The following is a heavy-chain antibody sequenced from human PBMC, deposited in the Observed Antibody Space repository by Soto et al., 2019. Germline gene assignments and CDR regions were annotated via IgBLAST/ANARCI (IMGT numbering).Heavy chain of an antibody. CDR2: INVGNGNT. CDR1: GYTFTDYA. CDR3: AREGAHYTPLDH. Sequence: ASVKVSCKASGYTFTDYAIHWVRQAPGQGLEWMGWINVGNGNTGYSRKFQGRGTNARDMSASTAYIEVTSLTSEDTAIYYCAREGAHYTPLDHWGQGTLVTVSS. D-gene: IGHD2-15*01. V-gene: IGHV1-3*01. J-gene: IGHJ4*02.